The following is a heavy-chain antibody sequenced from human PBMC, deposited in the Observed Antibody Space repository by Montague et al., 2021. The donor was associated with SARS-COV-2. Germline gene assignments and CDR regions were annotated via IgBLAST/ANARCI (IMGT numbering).Heavy chain of an antibody. V-gene: IGHV4-59*08. CDR2: VLYNKGT. J-gene: IGHJ4*02. CDR3: VRHPHYDGLNGPPDF. Sequence: SETLSLTCTVSGVSVTDYYWSRIRQPPGKGLEWVGDVLYNKGTNFNPSLKSRVAISVDTSKNQFSLRLTSVTAADTAIYYCVRHPHYDGLNGPPDFWDQGTLVTVSS. D-gene: IGHD3-9*01. CDR1: GVSVTDYY.